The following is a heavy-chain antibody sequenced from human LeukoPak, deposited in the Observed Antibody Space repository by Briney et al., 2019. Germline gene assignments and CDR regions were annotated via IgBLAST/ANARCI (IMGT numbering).Heavy chain of an antibody. D-gene: IGHD2-15*01. Sequence: PGGSLRLSCEASGFTFSDSYMSWIRQAPGKGLEWVSYVSSSGSTIYYADSVKGRFTISRDNAKNSLYLQMNSLRAEDTAVYYCARVYDHCSGGSCDRGWFDPWGQGTLVTVSS. CDR1: GFTFSDSY. V-gene: IGHV3-11*04. J-gene: IGHJ5*02. CDR3: ARVYDHCSGGSCDRGWFDP. CDR2: VSSSGSTI.